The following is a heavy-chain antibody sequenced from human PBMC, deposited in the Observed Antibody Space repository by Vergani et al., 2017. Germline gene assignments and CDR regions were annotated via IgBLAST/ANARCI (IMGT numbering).Heavy chain of an antibody. V-gene: IGHV3-23*01. CDR3: AKEGGGYCSGGTCYPEY. D-gene: IGHD2-15*01. CDR2: ISASDGNT. Sequence: EVQLLESGGALVQPGKSLRLSCAASGFIFSSYAMTWVRQAPGKGLEWVSSISASDGNTYYADSVKGRVTISRDKSKNTLYLQMKSLRPEDTAVYYCAKEGGGYCSGGTCYPEYWGQGTLVIVSS. CDR1: GFIFSSYA. J-gene: IGHJ4*02.